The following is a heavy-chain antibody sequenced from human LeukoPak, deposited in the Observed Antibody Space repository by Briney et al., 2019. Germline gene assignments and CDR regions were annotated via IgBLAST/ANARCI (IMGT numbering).Heavy chain of an antibody. CDR2: IYYSGST. CDR3: ASTVTTVGAVYFDY. J-gene: IGHJ4*02. Sequence: SETLSLTCTVSGGSISSYYWSWIRQPPGEGLEWIGYIYYSGSTNYNPSLKSRVTISVDTSKNQFSLKLSSVTAADTAVYYCASTVTTVGAVYFDYWGQGTLVTVSS. V-gene: IGHV4-59*01. CDR1: GGSISSYY. D-gene: IGHD4-17*01.